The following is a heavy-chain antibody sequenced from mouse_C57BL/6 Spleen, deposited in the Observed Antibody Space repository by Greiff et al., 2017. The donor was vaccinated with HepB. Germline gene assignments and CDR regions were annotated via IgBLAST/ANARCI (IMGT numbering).Heavy chain of an antibody. Sequence: DVMLVESGGGLVKPGGSLKLSCAASGFTFSSYAMSWVRQTPEKRLEWVATISDGGSYTYYPDNVKGRFTISRDNAKNNLYLQMSHLKSEDTAMYYCARDPDYYGSSYGFAYWGQGTLVTVSA. V-gene: IGHV5-4*01. CDR3: ARDPDYYGSSYGFAY. CDR2: ISDGGSYT. J-gene: IGHJ3*01. CDR1: GFTFSSYA. D-gene: IGHD1-1*01.